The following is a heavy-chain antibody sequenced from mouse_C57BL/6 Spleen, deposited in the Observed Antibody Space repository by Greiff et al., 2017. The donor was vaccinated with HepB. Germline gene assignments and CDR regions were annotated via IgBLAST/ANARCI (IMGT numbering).Heavy chain of an antibody. CDR3: ARGTIYDGYSAWFAY. J-gene: IGHJ3*01. Sequence: QVQLQQPGAELVKPGASVKLSCKASGYTFTSYWMHWVKQRPGQGLEWIGMIHPNSGSTNYNEKFKSKATLTVDKSSSTAYMQLSSLTSEDSAVYYCARGTIYDGYSAWFAYWGKGTLVTVSA. CDR1: GYTFTSYW. V-gene: IGHV1-64*01. CDR2: IHPNSGST. D-gene: IGHD2-3*01.